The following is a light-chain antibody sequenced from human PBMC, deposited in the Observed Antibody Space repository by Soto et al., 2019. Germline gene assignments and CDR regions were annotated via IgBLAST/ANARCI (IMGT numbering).Light chain of an antibody. J-gene: IGLJ2*01. CDR1: SSDVGAHNY. V-gene: IGLV2-8*01. CDR3: TSFAGSNNLGL. Sequence: QSALTQPPSASGSPGQSVTISCTGTSSDVGAHNYVSWYQQHPGKAPKLILFEVNKRPSGVPDRFSGSKSGNTASLTVSGLQPEDEADYYCTSFAGSNNLGLFGGGTKLTVL. CDR2: EVN.